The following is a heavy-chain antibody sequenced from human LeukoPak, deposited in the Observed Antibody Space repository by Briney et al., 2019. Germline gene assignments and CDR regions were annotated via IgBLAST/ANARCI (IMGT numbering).Heavy chain of an antibody. CDR1: GFIVNSNY. J-gene: IGHJ4*02. Sequence: GGPLRLSCAASGFIVNSNYMNWVRQAPGKGLEWVSVLYSDDTTYYADSVKGRFTISRGNSKNTLYLQMNSLRAEDTAVYYCARDSADPNNSIDYWGQGTLVTVSS. CDR2: LYSDDTT. D-gene: IGHD5-24*01. CDR3: ARDSADPNNSIDY. V-gene: IGHV3-66*02.